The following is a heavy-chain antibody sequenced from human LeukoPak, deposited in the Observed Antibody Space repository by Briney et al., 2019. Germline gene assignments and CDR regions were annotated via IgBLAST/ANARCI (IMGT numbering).Heavy chain of an antibody. CDR3: ARVRGAYYCSSTSCYATGFDY. V-gene: IGHV3-21*01. Sequence: GGSLRLSCAASGFTFSSYSMNWVRQAPGKGLEWVSSISSSSSYIYYADSVKGRFTISRDNAKNSLHLQVNSLRAEDTAVYYCARVRGAYYCSSTSCYATGFDYWGQGTLVTVSS. D-gene: IGHD2-2*01. CDR1: GFTFSSYS. J-gene: IGHJ4*02. CDR2: ISSSSSYI.